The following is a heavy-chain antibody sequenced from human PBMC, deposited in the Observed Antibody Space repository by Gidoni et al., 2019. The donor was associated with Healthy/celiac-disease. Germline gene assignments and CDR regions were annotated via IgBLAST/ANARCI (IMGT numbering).Heavy chain of an antibody. CDR3: ARELLLRDGYNSHYFDY. CDR2: FIPIFGTA. J-gene: IGHJ4*02. Sequence: QVQLVQSGAEVNKPGSSVKVSSKASGGTFSSYAISWVRQAPGRGLEVMGGFIPIFGTANYAQKFQGRVTITADESTSTAYMELSSLRSEDTAVYYCARELLLRDGYNSHYFDYWGQGTLVTVSS. D-gene: IGHD5-12*01. CDR1: GGTFSSYA. V-gene: IGHV1-69*01.